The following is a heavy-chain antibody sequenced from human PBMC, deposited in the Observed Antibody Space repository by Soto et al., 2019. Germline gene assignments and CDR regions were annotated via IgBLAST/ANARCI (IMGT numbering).Heavy chain of an antibody. Sequence: QVQLVQSGAEVKKPGSSVKVSCKASGGTFSSYAISWVRQAPGQGLEWMGGIIPIFGTANYAQKFQGRVTITADESTSTAYRELSSLRSEDTAVYYCARGGIAVARYYYGMDVWGQGTTVTVSS. V-gene: IGHV1-69*12. D-gene: IGHD6-19*01. CDR1: GGTFSSYA. CDR3: ARGGIAVARYYYGMDV. J-gene: IGHJ6*02. CDR2: IIPIFGTA.